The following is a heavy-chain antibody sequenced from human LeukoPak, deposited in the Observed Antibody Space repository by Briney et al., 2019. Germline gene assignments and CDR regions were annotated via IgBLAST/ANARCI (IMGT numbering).Heavy chain of an antibody. CDR2: IKQNGSEK. V-gene: IGHV3-7*01. J-gene: IGHJ4*02. CDR1: GFTFSSYW. Sequence: QPGGSLRLFCAASGFTFSSYWMSWVCQGPGKGGEWVANIKQNGSEKFYVDAVKGRFTISRDNAKNSLDLEINSRRADGTVVDYCARAPSPFFAYRREGILVTVSS. CDR3: ARAPSPFFAY.